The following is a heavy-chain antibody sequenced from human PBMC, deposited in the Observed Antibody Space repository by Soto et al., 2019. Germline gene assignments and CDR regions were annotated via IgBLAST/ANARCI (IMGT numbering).Heavy chain of an antibody. V-gene: IGHV4-30-2*02. CDR2: IYHSGST. J-gene: IGHJ4*02. CDR1: GGSISSGGYS. D-gene: IGHD2-15*01. CDR3: ASPYCSGGSCHDY. Sequence: SETLSLTCAVSGGSISSGGYSWSWIRQPPGKGLEWIGYIYHSGSTYYNPSLKSRVTISVDRSKNQFSLKLSSVTAADTAVYYCASPYCSGGSCHDYWGQGTLVTVS.